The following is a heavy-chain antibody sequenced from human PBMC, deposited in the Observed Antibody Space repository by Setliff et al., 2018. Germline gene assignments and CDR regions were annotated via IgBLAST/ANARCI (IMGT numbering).Heavy chain of an antibody. CDR1: GFSFSNYW. CDR2: INQDGSEK. J-gene: IGHJ4*02. Sequence: GGSLRLSCAASGFSFSNYWMSWVRQAPGKGLEWVANINQDGSEKYFVGSVKGRFTISRDNAKNSLYLQMNSLRAEDTAVYYCAREGHNWNYVLLYFDYWGQGTQVTVSS. CDR3: AREGHNWNYVLLYFDY. V-gene: IGHV3-7*01. D-gene: IGHD1-7*01.